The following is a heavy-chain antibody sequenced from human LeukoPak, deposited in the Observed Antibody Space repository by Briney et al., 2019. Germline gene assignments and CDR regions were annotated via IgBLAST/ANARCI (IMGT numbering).Heavy chain of an antibody. CDR1: EYTFTGYY. V-gene: IGHV1-2*02. CDR2: INPNSGGT. Sequence: ASVKVSCKASEYTFTGYYMHWVRQAPGQGLEWMGWINPNSGGTNYAQKFQGRVTMTRDTSISTAYMELSRLRSDDTAVYYCARDQRTADGTPEYFQHWGQGTLVTVSS. J-gene: IGHJ1*01. D-gene: IGHD6-13*01. CDR3: ARDQRTADGTPEYFQH.